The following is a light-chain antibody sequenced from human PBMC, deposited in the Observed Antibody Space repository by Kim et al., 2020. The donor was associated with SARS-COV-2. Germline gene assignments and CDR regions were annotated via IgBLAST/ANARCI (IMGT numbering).Light chain of an antibody. CDR1: HDINNY. J-gene: IGKJ1*01. V-gene: IGKV1-27*01. Sequence: SASVGDRVTITCRASHDINNYLAWYHQKPGKVPKVLIYSASALRSGVPSRFSGSGSGTDFTLTISSLQPEDVATYYCQNYDGAPWTFGQGTKLEI. CDR2: SAS. CDR3: QNYDGAPWT.